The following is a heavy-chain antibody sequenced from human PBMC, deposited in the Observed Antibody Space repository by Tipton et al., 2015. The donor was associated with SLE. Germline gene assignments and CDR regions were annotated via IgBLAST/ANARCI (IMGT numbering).Heavy chain of an antibody. CDR3: ARWGAQLGTDNWFDP. V-gene: IGHV4-59*07. CDR1: GGSISSYY. D-gene: IGHD1-14*01. Sequence: TLSLTCTVSGGSISSYYWSWIRQPPGKGLEWIGYIYYSGSTNYNPSLKSRVTISVDTSKNQFSLKLSSVTAADTAVYYCARWGAQLGTDNWFDPWGQGTLVTVSS. CDR2: IYYSGST. J-gene: IGHJ5*02.